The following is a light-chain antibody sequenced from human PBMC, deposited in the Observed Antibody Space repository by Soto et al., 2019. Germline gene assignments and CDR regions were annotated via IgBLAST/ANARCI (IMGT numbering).Light chain of an antibody. CDR1: QGIGND. Sequence: DIQMTQSPSAMSASVGDRITRTCRASQGIGNDLGWYQQKPGKATKLLIYAEYSLQSGVRSRFSGSGSGTDFTLTIRSMQPEEFATYYCQPSYSTPWTCGHGNEVGIK. V-gene: IGKV1-39*01. CDR2: AEY. CDR3: QPSYSTPWT. J-gene: IGKJ1*01.